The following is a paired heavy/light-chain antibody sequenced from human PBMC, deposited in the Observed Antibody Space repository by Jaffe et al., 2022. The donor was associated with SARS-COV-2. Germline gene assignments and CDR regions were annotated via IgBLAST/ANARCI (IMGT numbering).Heavy chain of an antibody. D-gene: IGHD3-10*01. CDR1: GLSLSQNA. CDR3: ARGGFSMVRGSFDY. V-gene: IGHV3-30*16. CDR2: ISFGATDI. Sequence: LVESGGGVVQPGQSLRLACVGSGLSLSQNAMHWVRRAPGKGLEWVAVISFGATDIDYADSVRGRFTVSKDSSKNTMYLQMDTLRIDDTGVYYCARGGFSMVRGSFDYWGQGTLVAVSS. J-gene: IGHJ4*02.
Light chain of an antibody. Sequence: SYVLTQSPSLSVAPGETARITCEGNSVGSKSLHWYQQKAGQAPVVVIHYDTKRPSGIPERFSATNSGSMATLTITGVEAGDEADYYCQVYNSGDDHWVFGGGTKLTVL. CDR2: YDT. V-gene: IGLV3-21*04. CDR3: QVYNSGDDHWV. CDR1: SVGSKS. J-gene: IGLJ3*02.